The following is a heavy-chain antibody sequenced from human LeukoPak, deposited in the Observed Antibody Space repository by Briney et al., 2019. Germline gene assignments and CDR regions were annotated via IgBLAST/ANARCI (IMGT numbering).Heavy chain of an antibody. J-gene: IGHJ4*02. V-gene: IGHV3-23*01. CDR2: ISGSGGST. CDR3: AKNSSGYYLDY. CDR1: GFTFSSYA. D-gene: IGHD3-22*01. Sequence: PGGSLRLSCVASGFTFSSYAMCWVRQAPGKGLEWVSAISGSGGSTYYADSVKGRFTISRDKSKNTLYLQMNSLRAEDTAVYYCAKNSSGYYLDYWGQGTLVTVSS.